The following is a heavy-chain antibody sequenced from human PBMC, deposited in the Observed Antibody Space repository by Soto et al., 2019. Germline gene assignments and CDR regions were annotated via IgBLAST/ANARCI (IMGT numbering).Heavy chain of an antibody. CDR3: ARGEINGSIGSPMGDY. V-gene: IGHV3-64*01. J-gene: IGHJ4*02. Sequence: EVQLVESGGGLVQPGGSLRLSCAASGFTFSSYAMHWVRQAPGKGLEYASAISTDGGITYYANSVKGRFTISRDNSKNTMYLQMGSLRAEDIGVYYCARGEINGSIGSPMGDYWCQGSQVGVSS. D-gene: IGHD6-6*01. CDR2: ISTDGGIT. CDR1: GFTFSSYA.